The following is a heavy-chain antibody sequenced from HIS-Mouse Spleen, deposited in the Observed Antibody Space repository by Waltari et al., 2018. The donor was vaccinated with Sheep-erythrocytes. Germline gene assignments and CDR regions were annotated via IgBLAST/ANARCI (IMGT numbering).Heavy chain of an antibody. CDR3: AQTGATTPHFDY. J-gene: IGHJ4*02. V-gene: IGHV1-69*04. CDR1: GGTFSSYA. Sequence: QVQLVQSGAEVKKPGSSVKVSCKASGGTFSSYAISWVRHAPGQGLEWMGRIIPILGIANYAQKFQGRVTITADKSTSTAYMELSSLRSEDTAVYYCAQTGATTPHFDYWGRGTLVTVSS. D-gene: IGHD1-26*01. CDR2: IIPILGIA.